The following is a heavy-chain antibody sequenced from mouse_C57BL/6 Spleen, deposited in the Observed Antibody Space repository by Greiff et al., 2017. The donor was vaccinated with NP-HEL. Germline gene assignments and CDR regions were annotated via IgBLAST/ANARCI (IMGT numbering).Heavy chain of an antibody. CDR1: GFTFSDSG. J-gene: IGHJ2*01. Sequence: EVKLMESGGGLVKPGGSLKLSCAASGFTFSDSGMHWVRQAPEKGLEWVAYISSGSSTIYYADTVKGRFTISRDNAKNTLFLQMTSLRSEDTAMYYCARRTFYYFDYWGQGTTLTVSS. CDR3: ARRTFYYFDY. V-gene: IGHV5-17*01. CDR2: ISSGSSTI.